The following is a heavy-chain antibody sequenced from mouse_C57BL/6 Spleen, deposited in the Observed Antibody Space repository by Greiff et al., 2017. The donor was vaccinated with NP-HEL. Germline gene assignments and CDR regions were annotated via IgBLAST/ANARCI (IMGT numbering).Heavy chain of an antibody. V-gene: IGHV1-61*01. CDR1: GYTFTSYW. J-gene: IGHJ4*01. CDR2: IYPSDSET. CDR3: SREVSLYYNAMDD. D-gene: IGHD1-1*02. Sequence: QVQLQQPGAELVRPGSSVKLSCKASGYTFTSYWMDWVKQRPGQGLEWIGNIYPSDSETHYNQKFKDKATLTVDKSSSTAYMQLSSLTSEDSAVYYCSREVSLYYNAMDDWGPGTSVTASS.